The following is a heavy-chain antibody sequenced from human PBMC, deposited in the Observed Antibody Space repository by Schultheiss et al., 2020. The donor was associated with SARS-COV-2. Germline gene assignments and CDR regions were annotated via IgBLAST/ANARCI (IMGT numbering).Heavy chain of an antibody. CDR1: GFTFSSYS. CDR2: ISSSGSTI. D-gene: IGHD3-16*02. J-gene: IGHJ3*02. Sequence: GGSLRLSCAASGFTFSSYSMNWVRQAPGKGLEWVSYISSSGSTIYYADSVKGRFTISRDNAKNSLYLQMNSLRAEDTAVYYCAREEGLSDAFDIWGQGTMVTVSS. CDR3: AREEGLSDAFDI. V-gene: IGHV3-48*04.